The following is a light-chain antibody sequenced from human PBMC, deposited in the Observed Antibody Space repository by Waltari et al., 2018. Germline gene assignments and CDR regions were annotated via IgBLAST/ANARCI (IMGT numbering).Light chain of an antibody. CDR1: QSVLYRSNNKNC. CDR3: QQYYTTPPT. Sequence: DIVMTQSPDSLAVSLGERATINCKSSQSVLYRSNNKNCLAWYQQKPGQSPKLLICWTSTRESGVPDRFSGGWSGTDFTLTISSLQAEDVAVYYCQQYYTTPPTFGGGTKVEIK. J-gene: IGKJ4*01. V-gene: IGKV4-1*01. CDR2: WTS.